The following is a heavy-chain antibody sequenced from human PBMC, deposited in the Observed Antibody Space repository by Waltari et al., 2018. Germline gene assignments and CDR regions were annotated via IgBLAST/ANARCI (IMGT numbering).Heavy chain of an antibody. CDR3: ARDVGLGKPDY. V-gene: IGHV3-21*06. J-gene: IGHJ4*02. CDR2: ISRSGSNI. D-gene: IGHD7-27*01. CDR1: GFVFSDLN. Sequence: EVQLVESGGGPVKPGGSLRLSCAASGFVFSDLNMIWVRQAPGKGLEWVSFISRSGSNIYYADSVKGRFTISRDNDKNTLCLQMDSLTAEDTAVYYCARDVGLGKPDYWGQGTLVTVSS.